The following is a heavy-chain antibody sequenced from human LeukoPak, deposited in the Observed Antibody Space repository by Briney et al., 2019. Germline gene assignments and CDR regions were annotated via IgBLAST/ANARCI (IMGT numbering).Heavy chain of an antibody. J-gene: IGHJ4*02. CDR2: INHSGST. CDR1: GVSFSGYY. D-gene: IGHD3-10*01. CDR3: ARHSPRSYDY. Sequence: SETLSLTCAVYGVSFSGYYLSWIRHPPGKGLERIGEINHSGSTNYNPSIKSRGTISVDTSKNQFSLKLSSVTAADTAVYYCARHSPRSYDYWGQGTMVTVSS. V-gene: IGHV4-34*01.